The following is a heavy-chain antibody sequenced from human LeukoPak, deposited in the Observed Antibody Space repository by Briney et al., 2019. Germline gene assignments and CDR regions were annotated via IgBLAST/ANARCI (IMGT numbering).Heavy chain of an antibody. Sequence: SETLSLTCAVYGGSFSGYYWSWIRQPPGKGLEWIGEINHSGSTNYNPSLKSRVTIPVDTSKNQFSLKLSSATAADTAVYYCARGDYYDSSGYRLDYWGQGTLVTVSS. J-gene: IGHJ4*02. V-gene: IGHV4-34*01. CDR1: GGSFSGYY. D-gene: IGHD3-22*01. CDR2: INHSGST. CDR3: ARGDYYDSSGYRLDY.